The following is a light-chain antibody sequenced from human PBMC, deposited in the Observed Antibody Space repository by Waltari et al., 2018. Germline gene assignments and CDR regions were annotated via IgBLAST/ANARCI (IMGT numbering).Light chain of an antibody. V-gene: IGKV4-1*01. J-gene: IGKJ3*01. CDR1: QNVNNK. CDR2: WAS. CDR3: QQYDNTPFT. Sequence: DVVVTQSPDSLAVSLGERATINCESSQNVNNKLAWYQQKPGQPPNLLIYWASTRASGVPDRFSVSGSGTDFTLTISSLQADDVAVYYCQQYDNTPFTFGPGTKVDIK.